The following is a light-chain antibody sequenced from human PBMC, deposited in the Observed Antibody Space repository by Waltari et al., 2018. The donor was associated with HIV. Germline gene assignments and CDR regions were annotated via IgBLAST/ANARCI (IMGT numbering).Light chain of an antibody. J-gene: IGLJ3*02. CDR2: DND. Sequence: GQKVTISCSGSNSNIENNYISWYQHLPGTAPKLLIYDNDKRPSGIPDRFSGSKSGTSATLDITGLQTGDEADYYCGTWDSSLSAGRFGGGTKLTVL. CDR1: NSNIENNY. V-gene: IGLV1-51*01. CDR3: GTWDSSLSAGR.